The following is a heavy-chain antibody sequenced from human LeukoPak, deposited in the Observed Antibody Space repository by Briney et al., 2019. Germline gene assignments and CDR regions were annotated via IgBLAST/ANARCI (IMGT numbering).Heavy chain of an antibody. V-gene: IGHV3-23*01. Sequence: GGSLRLSCAASGFTFSSYGMSWVRQAPGKGLEWVSAISGSGGSTYYADSVKGRFTISRDNSKNTLYLQMNSLRAEDTAVYYCAKMSSWFGGRYNWFDPWGQGTLVTVSS. CDR3: AKMSSWFGGRYNWFDP. J-gene: IGHJ5*02. CDR2: ISGSGGST. D-gene: IGHD3-10*01. CDR1: GFTFSSYG.